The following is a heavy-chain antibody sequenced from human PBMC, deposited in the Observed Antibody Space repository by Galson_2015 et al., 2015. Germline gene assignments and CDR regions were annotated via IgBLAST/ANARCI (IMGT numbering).Heavy chain of an antibody. Sequence: SLRLSCAASGFTFSSYWMAWVRQAPGKGLEWVGRIRSNTDGGTTDYAAPVKGRFTISRDDSKNTLYLQMNSLKTEDTAVYYCTTDPGYCSGGSCYSASFDIWGQGTMVTVSS. D-gene: IGHD2-15*01. CDR3: TTDPGYCSGGSCYSASFDI. CDR1: GFTFSSYW. J-gene: IGHJ3*02. CDR2: IRSNTDGGTT. V-gene: IGHV3-15*01.